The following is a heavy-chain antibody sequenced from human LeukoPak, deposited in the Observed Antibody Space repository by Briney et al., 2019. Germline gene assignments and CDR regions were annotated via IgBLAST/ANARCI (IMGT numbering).Heavy chain of an antibody. Sequence: SETLSLTCTVSGGSISSSRYYWGWIRQPPGKGLEWIGSIYYSGSTYYNPSLKSRVTISVDTSKNQFSLKLSSVTAADTAVYYCASLLTYCGGDCYFPTIDYWGQGTLVTVSS. V-gene: IGHV4-39*07. CDR2: IYYSGST. J-gene: IGHJ4*02. D-gene: IGHD2-21*02. CDR3: ASLLTYCGGDCYFPTIDY. CDR1: GGSISSSRYY.